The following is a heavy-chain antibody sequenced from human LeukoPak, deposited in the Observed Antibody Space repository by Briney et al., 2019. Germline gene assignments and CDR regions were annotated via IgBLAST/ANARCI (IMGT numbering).Heavy chain of an antibody. CDR1: GGSVNSTGYF. D-gene: IGHD3-10*01. CDR2: VYYSGNT. V-gene: IGHV4-39*01. CDR3: ARLSVLRWVAEAQSNDP. J-gene: IGHJ5*02. Sequence: SETLSLTCSVSGGSVNSTGYFWGWIRQPPGKGLEWIGSVYYSGNTYCNPSLKNRVTISVDTSKNYFSLRLSSVTAADTAVYYCARLSVLRWVAEAQSNDPWGQGALVTVSS.